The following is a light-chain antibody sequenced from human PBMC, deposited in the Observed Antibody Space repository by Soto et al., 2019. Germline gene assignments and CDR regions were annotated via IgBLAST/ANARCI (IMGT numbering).Light chain of an antibody. Sequence: DIQMTQSPSSLSASVGDRVTITCRASQSISSYLNWYQQKPGKAPTLLIYAASSLQSGVPSRFSGSGSGTDFPLTISSLQPEDFATYYCQQSYSTPWTFGQGTKVEIK. V-gene: IGKV1-39*01. CDR2: AAS. CDR1: QSISSY. J-gene: IGKJ1*01. CDR3: QQSYSTPWT.